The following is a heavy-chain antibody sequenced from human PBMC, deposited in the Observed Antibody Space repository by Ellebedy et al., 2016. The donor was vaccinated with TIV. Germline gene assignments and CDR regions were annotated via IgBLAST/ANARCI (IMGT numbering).Heavy chain of an antibody. CDR3: ARGVTPVYGPGTYHKAYFDY. J-gene: IGHJ4*02. V-gene: IGHV3-66*01. D-gene: IGHD3-10*01. CDR1: GFTVSYTY. CDR2: IHTGGDT. Sequence: GESLKISCAASGFTVSYTYMSWVRQAPGKGLEWVSVIHTGGDTYYADSVKGRFTISRDSSKNTLYLQMNSLRADDTAVYYCARGVTPVYGPGTYHKAYFDYWGQGTQVTVPS.